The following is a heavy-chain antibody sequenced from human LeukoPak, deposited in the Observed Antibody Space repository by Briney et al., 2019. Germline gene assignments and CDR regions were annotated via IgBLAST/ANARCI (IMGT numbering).Heavy chain of an antibody. CDR3: AREDRSCSSTSCYTWDY. CDR2: IYFRGSI. CDR1: GVSISSSNYF. J-gene: IGHJ4*02. D-gene: IGHD2-2*02. V-gene: IGHV4-39*07. Sequence: SETLSLTCTVSGVSISSSNYFWAWIRQSPGKGLEWIGSIYFRGSISSSPSLKSRVTISIDASKNQFSLKLTSVTAAETAVYYCAREDRSCSSTSCYTWDYWGQGTLVAV.